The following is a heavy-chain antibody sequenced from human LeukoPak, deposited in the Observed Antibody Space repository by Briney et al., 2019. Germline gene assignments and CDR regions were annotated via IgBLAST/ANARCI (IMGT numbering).Heavy chain of an antibody. CDR2: IRYDTNNK. J-gene: IGHJ3*02. D-gene: IGHD5-24*01. V-gene: IGHV3-30*02. Sequence: GGSLRLSCAASEFTFNKNGMHWVRQAPGKGLEWMALIRYDTNNKYYADSVKGRFTISGDNSKLYLQMNSLRDEDTAVYYCAKARGDGYNDAFDMWGQGTMVTVSS. CDR1: EFTFNKNG. CDR3: AKARGDGYNDAFDM.